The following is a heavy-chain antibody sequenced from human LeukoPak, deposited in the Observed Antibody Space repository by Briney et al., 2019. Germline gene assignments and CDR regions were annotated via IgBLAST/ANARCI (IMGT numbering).Heavy chain of an antibody. CDR1: GGPISSYY. V-gene: IGHV4-59*01. CDR2: IYYSGST. D-gene: IGHD5-24*01. Sequence: SEPLSLTCTVSGGPISSYYWIWIRQPPGRGLEGIGYIYYSGSTNYNPPLKSRVTISVDTSKNQFSLKLSSVTAADTAVYYCARGDGYNNPFDYWGQGTLVTVSS. CDR3: ARGDGYNNPFDY. J-gene: IGHJ4*02.